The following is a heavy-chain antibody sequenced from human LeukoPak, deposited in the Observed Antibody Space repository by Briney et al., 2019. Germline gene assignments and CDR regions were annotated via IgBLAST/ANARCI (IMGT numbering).Heavy chain of an antibody. V-gene: IGHV4-59*01. J-gene: IGHJ3*02. D-gene: IGHD5-24*01. CDR3: ASAEDGYNLDDAFDI. CDR1: GGSISSYY. Sequence: SETLSLTCTVSGGSISSYYWSWIRQPPGKGLEWIGYIYCSGSTNYNPSLKSRVTISVDTSKNQFSLKLSSVTAADTAVYYCASAEDGYNLDDAFDIWGQGTMVTVSS. CDR2: IYCSGST.